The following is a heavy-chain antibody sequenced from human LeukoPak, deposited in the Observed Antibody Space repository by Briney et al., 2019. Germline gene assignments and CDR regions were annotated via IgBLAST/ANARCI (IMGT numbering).Heavy chain of an antibody. CDR1: GVTFSSYS. CDR2: ISSSSSYI. Sequence: PGGSLRLSCAASGVTFSSYSRNWVRQAPGKGLEWVSSISSSSSYIYYADSVKGRFTISRDNAKNSLYLQMNSLRAEDTAVYYCASPRSSSGWELEYWGQGTLVTVSS. CDR3: ASPRSSSGWELEY. V-gene: IGHV3-21*01. J-gene: IGHJ4*02. D-gene: IGHD6-19*01.